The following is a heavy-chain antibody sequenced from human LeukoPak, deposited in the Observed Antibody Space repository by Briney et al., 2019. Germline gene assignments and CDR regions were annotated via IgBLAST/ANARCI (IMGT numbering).Heavy chain of an antibody. CDR1: GFTFSSYG. CDR2: ISYDGSNK. CDR3: AKGRTAAAGAGHY. V-gene: IGHV3-30*18. D-gene: IGHD6-13*01. Sequence: GGSLRLSCAASGFTFSSYGMHWVRQAPGKGLEWVAVISYDGSNKYYADSVKGRFTISRDNSKNTLYLQMNSLRAEDTAVYYCAKGRTAAAGAGHYWGQGTLVTVSS. J-gene: IGHJ4*02.